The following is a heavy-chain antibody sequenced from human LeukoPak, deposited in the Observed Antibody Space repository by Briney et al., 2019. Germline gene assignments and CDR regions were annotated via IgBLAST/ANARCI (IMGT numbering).Heavy chain of an antibody. J-gene: IGHJ3*02. CDR3: ARDPIVGAPVHAFDI. CDR2: IYTSGST. V-gene: IGHV4-4*07. CDR1: GGSISSYY. D-gene: IGHD1-26*01. Sequence: SETLSLTCTVSGGSISSYYWSWIRQPAGKGLEWIGRIYTSGSTNYNPSLKSRVTMSVDTSKNQFSLKLSSVTAADTAVYYCARDPIVGAPVHAFDIWGQGTMVTVSS.